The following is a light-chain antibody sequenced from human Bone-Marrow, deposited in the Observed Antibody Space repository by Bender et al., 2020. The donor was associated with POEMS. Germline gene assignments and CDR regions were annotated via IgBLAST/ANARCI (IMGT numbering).Light chain of an antibody. CDR3: QSADSRGSLVL. CDR1: NIGAHA. Sequence: LTQPPSASGTPGQRVTISCSGGSSNIGAHAVNWYQQKSGQAPVLIIYKDNERPSGIPERFSASSSGTTFTLTISGVQAEDEADYYCQSADSRGSLVLFGGGTKLTVL. V-gene: IGLV3-25*02. J-gene: IGLJ3*02. CDR2: KDN.